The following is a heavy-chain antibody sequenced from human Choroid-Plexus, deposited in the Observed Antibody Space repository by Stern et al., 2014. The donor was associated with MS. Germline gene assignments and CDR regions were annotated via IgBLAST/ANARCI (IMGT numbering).Heavy chain of an antibody. Sequence: VQPVESGAEVKKLGASVKVSCKTSGYIFTGYYIHWVRQAPGQGLEWMAWINPNTGGTKYAQKFQGRVTMSRETSISTAYVELSSLTSDDTAVYYCARDQRGITIFGVVTDYYYLGMDVWGQGTTVTVSS. D-gene: IGHD3-3*01. V-gene: IGHV1-2*02. CDR3: ARDQRGITIFGVVTDYYYLGMDV. J-gene: IGHJ6*02. CDR1: GYIFTGYY. CDR2: INPNTGGT.